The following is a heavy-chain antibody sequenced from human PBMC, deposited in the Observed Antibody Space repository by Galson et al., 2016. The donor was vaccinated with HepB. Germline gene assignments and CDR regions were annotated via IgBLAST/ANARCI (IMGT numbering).Heavy chain of an antibody. D-gene: IGHD5-24*01. J-gene: IGHJ4*02. CDR2: LTSEGLT. V-gene: IGHV3-74*01. CDR3: ARENHGRFDY. CDR1: GFPFNSFW. Sequence: SLRLSCAASGFPFNSFWMDWVRQAPGKGLVWVSRLTSEGLTTYADFVEGRFSISRDNARNTLLLQKDSMRVEDTAVYYCARENHGRFDYGGQGALVSASS.